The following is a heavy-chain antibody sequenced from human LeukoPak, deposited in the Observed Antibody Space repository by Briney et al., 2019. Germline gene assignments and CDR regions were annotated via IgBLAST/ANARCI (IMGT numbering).Heavy chain of an antibody. CDR3: ARYSGRYQGSFDY. CDR2: INPNSGGT. Sequence: ASVKVSCKASGYTFTGYYMHWVRQAPGQGLEWVGWINPNSGGTNYAQKFQGRVTMTRYTSISTAYMELSRLRSDDTAVYYCARYSGRYQGSFDYWGQATLVTVSS. J-gene: IGHJ4*02. V-gene: IGHV1-2*02. CDR1: GYTFTGYY. D-gene: IGHD1-26*01.